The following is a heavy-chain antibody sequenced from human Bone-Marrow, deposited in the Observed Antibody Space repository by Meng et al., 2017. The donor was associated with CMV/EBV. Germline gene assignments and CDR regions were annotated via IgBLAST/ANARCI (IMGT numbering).Heavy chain of an antibody. CDR3: ARESSDY. Sequence: GESLKISCVPSGFTFRNNWMHWVRQAPGKGLVWVSRINSDGSSTSYADSVKGRFTISRDNAKNTLYLQMNSLRAEDTAVYYCARESSDYWGQGTLVTVSS. CDR2: INSDGSST. J-gene: IGHJ4*02. V-gene: IGHV3-74*01. CDR1: GFTFRNNW.